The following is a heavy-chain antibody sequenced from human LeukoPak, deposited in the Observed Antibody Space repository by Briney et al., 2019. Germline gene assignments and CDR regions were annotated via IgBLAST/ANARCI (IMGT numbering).Heavy chain of an antibody. Sequence: GGSLRLSCVAPGFSFSSYGMNWVRQAPGKGLEWVAFIQFDGSNIFYGDSVKGRFTVSRDNLQKTLYLQMDGLRAEDTAVYYCTKMVPLRFYDTSGQTYWGQGTLVTVSS. CDR2: IQFDGSNI. D-gene: IGHD2/OR15-2a*01. V-gene: IGHV3-30*02. CDR3: TKMVPLRFYDTSGQTY. CDR1: GFSFSSYG. J-gene: IGHJ4*02.